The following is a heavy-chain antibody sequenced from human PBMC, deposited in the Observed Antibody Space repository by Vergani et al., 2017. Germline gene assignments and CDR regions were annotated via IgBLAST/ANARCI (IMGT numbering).Heavy chain of an antibody. CDR2: IGTAGDT. J-gene: IGHJ4*02. V-gene: IGHV3-13*04. Sequence: EVQLVESGGGLVQPGGPLRLSCAASGFTFSSYDMHWVRPATGKGLEWVSAIGTAGDTYYPGSVKGRFTISRENAKNSLYLQMNSLRAEDTAVYYCAKPYCSGGSCYSGYFDYWGQGTLVTVSS. D-gene: IGHD2-15*01. CDR1: GFTFSSYD. CDR3: AKPYCSGGSCYSGYFDY.